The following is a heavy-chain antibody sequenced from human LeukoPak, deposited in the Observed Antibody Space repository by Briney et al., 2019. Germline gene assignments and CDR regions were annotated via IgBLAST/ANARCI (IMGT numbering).Heavy chain of an antibody. V-gene: IGHV3-30*04. J-gene: IGHJ4*02. CDR3: ARDWIDRSLDY. Sequence: GRSLRLSCAASGFTFSSYAMHWVRQAPGKGLEWVAVLSPHANYEYYADSVQGRFTISRDDSKNTVYLQMNSLRDEETAVYYCARDWIDRSLDYWGLGTLVTVSS. CDR2: LSPHANYE. D-gene: IGHD2-2*03. CDR1: GFTFSSYA.